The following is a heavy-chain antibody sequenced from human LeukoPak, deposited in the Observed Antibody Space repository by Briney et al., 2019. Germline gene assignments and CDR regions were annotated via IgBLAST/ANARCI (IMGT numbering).Heavy chain of an antibody. Sequence: SETLSLTCTISGGSVSDYYWSWIRQSPGKGLEWIGYIYHTGSTSYSPSLKSRVTISVDTSKNQFSLKLSSVTAADTAVYYCARGPLWFGRNWFDPWGQGTLVTVSS. CDR2: IYHTGST. J-gene: IGHJ5*02. CDR3: ARGPLWFGRNWFDP. D-gene: IGHD3-10*01. V-gene: IGHV4-59*02. CDR1: GGSVSDYY.